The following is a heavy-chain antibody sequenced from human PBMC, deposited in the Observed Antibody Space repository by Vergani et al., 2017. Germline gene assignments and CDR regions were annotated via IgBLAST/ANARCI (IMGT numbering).Heavy chain of an antibody. V-gene: IGHV4-4*02. CDR3: ARVYHEVAAYYWFDP. D-gene: IGHD2-15*01. J-gene: IGHJ5*02. CDR1: GGSLSSSNW. CDR2: IYHSGRT. Sequence: QVQLQESGPGLVKPSGTLSLTCAVSGGSLSSSNWWSWVRQPQGKGLEWIGEIYHSGRTNYNPSLKSRVTRSVDKSKNQFSLKLSSVTAAATAVYYCARVYHEVAAYYWFDPWGQGTLVTVSS.